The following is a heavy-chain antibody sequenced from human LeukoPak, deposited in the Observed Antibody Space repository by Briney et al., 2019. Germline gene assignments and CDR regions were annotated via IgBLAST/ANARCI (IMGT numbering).Heavy chain of an antibody. J-gene: IGHJ4*02. V-gene: IGHV1-8*01. CDR1: GYTFTSFD. CDR2: MNPNSGNT. D-gene: IGHD3-22*01. Sequence: ASVKVSCKASGYTFTSFDINWVRQATGQGLEWMGWMNPNSGNTGYAQKFQGRVTMTRNTSISTAYMELSSLRSEDTAVYYCARGRYSRYYHSSGYQNYWGQGTLVTVSS. CDR3: ARGRYSRYYHSSGYQNY.